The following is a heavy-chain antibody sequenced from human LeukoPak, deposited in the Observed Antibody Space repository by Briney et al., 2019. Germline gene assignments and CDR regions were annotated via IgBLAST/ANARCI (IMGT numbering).Heavy chain of an antibody. CDR3: AILGYCSSTSCQEESR. V-gene: IGHV1-69*06. D-gene: IGHD2-2*01. Sequence: VASVKVSCKASGGTFSSYATSWVRQAPGQGLEWMGGIIPIFGTANYAQKFQGRVTITADKSTSTAYMELSSLRSEDTAVYYCAILGYCSSTSCQEESRWGQGTLVTVSS. J-gene: IGHJ4*02. CDR1: GGTFSSYA. CDR2: IIPIFGTA.